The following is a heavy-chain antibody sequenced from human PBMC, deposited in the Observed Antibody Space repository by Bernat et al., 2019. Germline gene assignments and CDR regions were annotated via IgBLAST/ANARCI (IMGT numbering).Heavy chain of an antibody. CDR2: ISYDGSNK. V-gene: IGHV3-30-3*01. D-gene: IGHD4-23*01. CDR3: ARDSRTTVVYFDY. J-gene: IGHJ4*02. CDR1: GFTFSSYA. Sequence: QVQLVESGGGVVQPGRSLRLSCAASGFTFSSYAMHWVRQAPGKGLEWVAVISYDGSNKYYADSVKGRFTISRDNSKNTLYLQMNSLRAEDTAVYYCARDSRTTVVYFDYWGQGTLVTVSS.